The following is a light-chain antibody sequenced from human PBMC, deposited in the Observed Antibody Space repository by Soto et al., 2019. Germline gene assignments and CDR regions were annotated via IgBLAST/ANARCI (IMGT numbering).Light chain of an antibody. CDR1: SSDVGGYNY. J-gene: IGLJ2*01. V-gene: IGLV2-14*01. CDR3: SSYTSSSSVV. Sequence: QSALTQPASVSGSPEQSITISCTGTSSDVGGYNYVSWYQQHPGKAPKLMIYDVSNRPSGVSNRFSGSKSGNTASLTISGLQAEDEADYYGSSYTSSSSVVFGGGTKLTVL. CDR2: DVS.